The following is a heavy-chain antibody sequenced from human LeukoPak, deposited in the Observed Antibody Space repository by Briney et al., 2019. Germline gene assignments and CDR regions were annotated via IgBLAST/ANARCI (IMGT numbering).Heavy chain of an antibody. D-gene: IGHD4-17*01. CDR2: ISDDGSNK. CDR1: GFTFRTYA. Sequence: GGSLRLSCAASGFTFRTYAMNWVRQAPGKGPEWVAVISDDGSNKYYAESVKGQFTISRDNSKNTLYLQMNSLRAEDTAVYYCARAFSTTAFDYWGQGTLVTVSS. V-gene: IGHV3-30*04. CDR3: ARAFSTTAFDY. J-gene: IGHJ4*02.